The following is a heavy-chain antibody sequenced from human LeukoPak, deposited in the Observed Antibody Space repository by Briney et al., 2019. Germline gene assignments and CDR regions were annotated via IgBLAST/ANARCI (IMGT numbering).Heavy chain of an antibody. D-gene: IGHD1-26*01. CDR2: ISHSGST. CDR3: ARAHQGGSTWVDP. V-gene: IGHV4-34*01. Sequence: SETLSLTCAAYGGSFSGYYWSWIRQPPGKGLEWIGEISHSGSTNYNPSLKSRVTISVDTSKNQFSLKLSSVTAADTAVYYCARAHQGGSTWVDPWGQGTLVTVSS. J-gene: IGHJ5*02. CDR1: GGSFSGYY.